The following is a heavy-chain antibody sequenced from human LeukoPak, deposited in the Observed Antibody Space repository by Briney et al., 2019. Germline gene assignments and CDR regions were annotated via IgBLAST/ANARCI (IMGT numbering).Heavy chain of an antibody. J-gene: IGHJ4*02. D-gene: IGHD5-12*01. CDR1: GFTFSSYA. Sequence: GGSLRLSCAASGFTFSSYAMSWVRQAPGKGLEWVSAISGSGGSTYYADSVKGRFTISRDNSKNTLYLQMNSLRAEDTAVYYCAKDREAATTINYFDYWGQGTLVTVSS. V-gene: IGHV3-23*01. CDR2: ISGSGGST. CDR3: AKDREAATTINYFDY.